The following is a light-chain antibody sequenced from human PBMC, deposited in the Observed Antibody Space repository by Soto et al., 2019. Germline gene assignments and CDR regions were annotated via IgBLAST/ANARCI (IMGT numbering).Light chain of an antibody. CDR3: QHYNDYSWT. J-gene: IGKJ1*01. CDR1: QSISIW. CDR2: KTS. Sequence: DIHRTECPSTLSATVGDRVTITCRASQSISIWLAWYQQKPGKAPNLLIYKTSSLETGVPSRFSGSGSGTEFTLTISSLQPDDFATYYCQHYNDYSWTFGQGTKVEIK. V-gene: IGKV1-5*03.